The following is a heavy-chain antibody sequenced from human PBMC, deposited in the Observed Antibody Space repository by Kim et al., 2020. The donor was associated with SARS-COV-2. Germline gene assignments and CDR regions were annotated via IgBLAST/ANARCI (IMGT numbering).Heavy chain of an antibody. Sequence: SVKVSCKASGGTFSSYAISWVRQAPGQGLEWMGGIIPIFGTANYAQKFQGRVTITADESTSTAYMELSSLRSEDTAVYYCASRTQAARFYYYGMDVWGQGTTVTVSS. CDR2: IIPIFGTA. CDR3: ASRTQAARFYYYGMDV. V-gene: IGHV1-69*13. D-gene: IGHD6-6*01. J-gene: IGHJ6*02. CDR1: GGTFSSYA.